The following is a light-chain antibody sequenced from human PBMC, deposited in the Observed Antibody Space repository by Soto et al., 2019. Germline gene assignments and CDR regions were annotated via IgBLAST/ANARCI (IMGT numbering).Light chain of an antibody. V-gene: IGKV3-20*01. CDR2: GAS. CDR1: QSVSSSY. CDR3: QQYGTLPVT. J-gene: IGKJ4*01. Sequence: EIVLTQSPATLSLSPGERASLSCRASQSVSSSYLAWYQQKPGQAPRLLIYGASSRATGIPARFSGSGSGTDFTLTISRLEPEDFAVYYCQQYGTLPVTFGGGTKVDIK.